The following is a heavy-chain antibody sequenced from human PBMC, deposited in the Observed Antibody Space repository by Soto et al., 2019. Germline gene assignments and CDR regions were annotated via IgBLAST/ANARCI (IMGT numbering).Heavy chain of an antibody. D-gene: IGHD5-12*01. CDR2: ISWDGGST. Sequence: GGSLRLSCAASGFTFDDYTMHWVRQAPGKGLEWVSLISWDGGSTYYADSVKGRFTISRDNSKNSLYLQMNSLRTEDTALYYCSRDGYKGDAFDIWGQGTMVTVSS. J-gene: IGHJ3*02. CDR3: SRDGYKGDAFDI. CDR1: GFTFDDYT. V-gene: IGHV3-43*01.